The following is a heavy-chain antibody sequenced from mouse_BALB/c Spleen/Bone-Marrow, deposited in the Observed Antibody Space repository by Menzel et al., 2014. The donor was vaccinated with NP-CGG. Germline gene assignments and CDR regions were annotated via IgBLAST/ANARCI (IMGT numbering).Heavy chain of an antibody. J-gene: IGHJ2*01. Sequence: VQLQQSGAELVRSGASVKLSCTASGFNIXDYYMHWVKQRPEQGLEWIGWIDPENGDTEYVPKFQGKATMTADTSSNTAYLQLSSLTSEDTAVYYCNAHITTVSYWGQGTTLTVSS. V-gene: IGHV14-4*02. CDR1: GFNIXDYY. D-gene: IGHD1-1*01. CDR2: IDPENGDT. CDR3: NAHITTVSY.